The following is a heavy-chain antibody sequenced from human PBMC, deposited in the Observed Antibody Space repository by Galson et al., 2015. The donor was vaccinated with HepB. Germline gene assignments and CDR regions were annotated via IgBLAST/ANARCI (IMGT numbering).Heavy chain of an antibody. J-gene: IGHJ4*02. Sequence: SGAEVKKPGESLKISCKGSGYSFTSYWIGWVRQMPGKGLEWMGIIYPGDSDTRYSPSFQGQVTISADKSISTAYLQWSSLKASDTAMYYCARQTHYYYDSSGYYSGVDYWGQGTLVTVSS. D-gene: IGHD3-22*01. V-gene: IGHV5-51*01. CDR2: IYPGDSDT. CDR3: ARQTHYYYDSSGYYSGVDY. CDR1: GYSFTSYW.